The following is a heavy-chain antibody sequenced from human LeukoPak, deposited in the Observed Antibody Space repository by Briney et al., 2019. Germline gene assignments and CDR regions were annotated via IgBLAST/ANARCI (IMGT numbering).Heavy chain of an antibody. CDR1: GGTFSSYA. J-gene: IGHJ3*02. Sequence: ASVKVSCKASGGTFSSYAISWVRQAPGQGLEWMGRIIPILGIANYAQKFQGRVTITADKSTSTAYMELSSLRSEDTAVYYCARAIPHRAPDIVVVTAPGSAFDIRGQRTMVTVSS. CDR3: ARAIPHRAPDIVVVTAPGSAFDI. D-gene: IGHD2-21*02. V-gene: IGHV1-69*04. CDR2: IIPILGIA.